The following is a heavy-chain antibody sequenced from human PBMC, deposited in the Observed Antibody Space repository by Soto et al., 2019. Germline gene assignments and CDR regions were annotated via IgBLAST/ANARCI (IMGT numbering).Heavy chain of an antibody. CDR3: ARDRKRRLQFTWGFDP. CDR1: GGSFSGYY. D-gene: IGHD5-12*01. Sequence: QVQLQQWGAGLLKPSETLSLTCAVYGGSFSGYYWSWIRQPPGKGLEWIGEINHSGSTNYNPSLKSRVTISVDTSKNQFSLKLSSVTAADTAVYYCARDRKRRLQFTWGFDPWGQGTLVTVSS. V-gene: IGHV4-34*01. J-gene: IGHJ5*02. CDR2: INHSGST.